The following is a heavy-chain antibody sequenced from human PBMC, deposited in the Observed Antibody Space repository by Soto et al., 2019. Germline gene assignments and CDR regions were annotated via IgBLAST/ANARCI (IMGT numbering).Heavy chain of an antibody. CDR3: ARAAYGSGSHYAPYYYYAMDV. CDR1: GASISSYY. CDR2: ILYTGNT. D-gene: IGHD3-10*01. J-gene: IGHJ6*02. V-gene: IGHV4-59*01. Sequence: SETLSLTCTVSGASISSYYWSWIRQPPGKGLEWLGYILYTGNTNYSPSLKSRVTMSVDTSKNQVSLKLSAVTAADTAVYFCARAAYGSGSHYAPYYYYAMDVWGQGTTVTVSS.